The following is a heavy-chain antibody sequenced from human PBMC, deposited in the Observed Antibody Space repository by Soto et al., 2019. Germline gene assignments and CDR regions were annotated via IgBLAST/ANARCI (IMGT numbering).Heavy chain of an antibody. CDR2: ISGSGGST. CDR1: GFTFSSYA. V-gene: IGHV3-23*01. J-gene: IGHJ2*01. CDR3: AKGTDTYYDFWGGYQKNWYFDL. D-gene: IGHD3-3*01. Sequence: GGSLRLSCAASGFTFSSYAMSWVRQAPGKGLEWVSAISGSGGSTYYADSVKGRFTISRDNSKNTLYLQMNSLRAEDTAVYYCAKGTDTYYDFWGGYQKNWYFDLWGRGTLVTVSS.